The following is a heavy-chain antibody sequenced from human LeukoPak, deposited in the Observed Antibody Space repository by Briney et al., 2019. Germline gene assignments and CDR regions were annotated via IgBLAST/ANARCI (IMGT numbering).Heavy chain of an antibody. J-gene: IGHJ6*02. CDR1: GASITSSSSY. CDR2: VYYGGST. CDR3: ARNAGHQLSRRYYYAMDV. D-gene: IGHD2-2*01. V-gene: IGHV4-39*07. Sequence: PSETLSLTCPPPGASITSSSSYWGWIRQPPGKGRGWIGRVYYGGSTYYNPSLKSRVTIAVATSKKQFSLKVNSVTAADTAEYYCARNAGHQLSRRYYYAMDVWGQGTTVTVSS.